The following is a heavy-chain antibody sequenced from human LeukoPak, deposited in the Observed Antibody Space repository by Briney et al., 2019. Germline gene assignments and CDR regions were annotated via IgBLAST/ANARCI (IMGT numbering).Heavy chain of an antibody. CDR1: GYRFTNYW. J-gene: IGHJ4*02. V-gene: IGHV5-51*01. CDR3: ARWAATGIGLDY. CDR2: IYPGDSDT. Sequence: GESLKISCEASGYRFTNYWIGWVRQMPGKGLEWMGIIYPGDSDTKYSPSFQGQVTISAGKSISTAYLQWSSLKASDTAVYYCARWAATGIGLDYWGQGTLVTVSS. D-gene: IGHD6-13*01.